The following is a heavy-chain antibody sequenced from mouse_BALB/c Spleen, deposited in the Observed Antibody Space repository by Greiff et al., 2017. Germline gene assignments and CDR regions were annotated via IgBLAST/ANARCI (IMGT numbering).Heavy chain of an antibody. CDR1: GFAFSSYD. Sequence: VQLKESGGGLVKPGGSLKLSCAASGFAFSSYDMSWFRQTPEKRLEWVAYISSGGGSTYYPDTVKGRFTISRDNAKNTLYLQMSSLKSEDTAMYYCARRDGNFDVWGAGTTVTVSS. D-gene: IGHD2-1*01. CDR3: ARRDGNFDV. J-gene: IGHJ1*01. V-gene: IGHV5-12-1*01. CDR2: ISSGGGST.